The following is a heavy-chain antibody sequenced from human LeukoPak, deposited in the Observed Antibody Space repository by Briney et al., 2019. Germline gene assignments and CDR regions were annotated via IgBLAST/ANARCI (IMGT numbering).Heavy chain of an antibody. CDR3: ARDQSLGYSYGYGYYYYYMDV. D-gene: IGHD5-18*01. CDR2: IIPIFGTA. J-gene: IGHJ6*03. Sequence: SVKVSCKASGGTFSSYAISWVRQAPGQGLEWMGGIIPIFGTANYAQKFQGRVTITADKSTSTAYMELSRLRSDDTAVYYCARDQSLGYSYGYGYYYYYMDVWGKGTTVTVSS. V-gene: IGHV1-69*06. CDR1: GGTFSSYA.